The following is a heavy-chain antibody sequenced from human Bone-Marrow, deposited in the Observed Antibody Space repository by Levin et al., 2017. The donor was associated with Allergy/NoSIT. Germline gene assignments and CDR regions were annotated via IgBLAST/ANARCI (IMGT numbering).Heavy chain of an antibody. CDR1: GFTFSDYY. J-gene: IGHJ4*02. CDR3: ARISSSWYLGIADY. Sequence: KAGGSLRLSCAASGFTFSDYYMSWIRQAPGKGLEWVSYISSSSSYTNYADSVKGRFTISRDNAKNSLYLQMNSLRAEDTAVYYCARISSSWYLGIADYWGQGTLVTVSS. D-gene: IGHD6-13*01. V-gene: IGHV3-11*03. CDR2: ISSSSSYT.